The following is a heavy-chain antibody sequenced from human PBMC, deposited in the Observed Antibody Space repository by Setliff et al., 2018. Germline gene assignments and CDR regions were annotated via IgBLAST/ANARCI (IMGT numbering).Heavy chain of an antibody. D-gene: IGHD6-13*01. V-gene: IGHV4-39*07. CDR3: ARELDGSSYHY. CDR1: GGSISSSGYF. Sequence: SETLSLTCTVSGGSISSSGYFWGWIRQPPGKGLEWIGNIYSGGSTFYNPSLKSRVTISVDTSKNQFSLKLNSVTAADTAVFYCARELDGSSYHYWGQGTLVTVSS. CDR2: IYSGGST. J-gene: IGHJ4*02.